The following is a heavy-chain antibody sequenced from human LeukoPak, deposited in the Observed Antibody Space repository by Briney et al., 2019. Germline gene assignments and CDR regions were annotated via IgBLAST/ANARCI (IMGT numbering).Heavy chain of an antibody. CDR1: GFTFSSYA. D-gene: IGHD3-10*01. J-gene: IGHJ4*02. CDR2: ISYDGSNK. Sequence: AGGSLRLSCAASGFTFSSYAMHWARQAPGKGLEWVAVISYDGSNKYYANSVKGRFTISRDNSKNTLYLQMNSLRAEDTAVYYCARDLGDYYGSGSYSYYFDYWGQGTLVTVSS. V-gene: IGHV3-30*04. CDR3: ARDLGDYYGSGSYSYYFDY.